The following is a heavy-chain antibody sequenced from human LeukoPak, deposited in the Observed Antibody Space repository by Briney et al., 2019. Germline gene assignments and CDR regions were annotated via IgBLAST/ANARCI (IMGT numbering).Heavy chain of an antibody. CDR1: GGSFSGYY. CDR2: INHSGST. V-gene: IGHV4-34*01. CDR3: ARGRGGFRLAVAAGYYYYGMDV. J-gene: IGHJ6*02. D-gene: IGHD6-19*01. Sequence: KPSETLSLTCAVYGGSFSGYYWSWIRQPPGKGLEWIGEINHSGSTNYNPSLKSRVTISVDTSKNQFSLKLSSVTAADTAVYYCARGRGGFRLAVAAGYYYYGMDVWGQGTTVTVSS.